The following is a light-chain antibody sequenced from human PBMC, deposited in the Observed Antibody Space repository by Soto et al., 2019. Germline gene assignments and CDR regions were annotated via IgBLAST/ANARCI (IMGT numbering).Light chain of an antibody. Sequence: DIQMTQSPSSLSASVGDRVTITCQASQDISNYLNWYQQKPGKAPKLLIYDASNLETGVPSRFSGSGSGTDFTFTISSLQPKDIATYYCQQYDKLPITFGQGTRLEIK. CDR3: QQYDKLPIT. CDR1: QDISNY. J-gene: IGKJ5*01. CDR2: DAS. V-gene: IGKV1-33*01.